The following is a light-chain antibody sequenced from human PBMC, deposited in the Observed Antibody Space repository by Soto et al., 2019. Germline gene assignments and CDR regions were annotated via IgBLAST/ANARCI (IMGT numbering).Light chain of an antibody. J-gene: IGKJ3*01. CDR1: QATSNY. Sequence: DIQMTQSPSSLSASVGDRVTINCRASQATSNYVAWFQQKPGEAPKSLMFATSTLQSGVPSRFRGSGSQTDFTLTITNLQPEDFANYFCQKYHSLPFTFGPGTTVHFK. CDR2: ATS. CDR3: QKYHSLPFT. V-gene: IGKV1-16*01.